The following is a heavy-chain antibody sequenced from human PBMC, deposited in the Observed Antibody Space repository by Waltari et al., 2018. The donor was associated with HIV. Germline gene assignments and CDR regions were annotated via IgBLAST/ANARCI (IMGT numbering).Heavy chain of an antibody. J-gene: IGHJ4*02. CDR3: ARGGSGYGDY. V-gene: IGHV3-7*01. Sequence: EVQLVEYGGGLVQPGGSLSFSCAASGFTFSTSWLCRVRQAPGKGLEWVANIKQDGSEKYYVDSVKGRFTISRDNAKNSLYLQMNSLRAEDTAVYYCARGGSGYGDYWGQGTLVTVSS. CDR1: GFTFSTSW. CDR2: IKQDGSEK. D-gene: IGHD5-12*01.